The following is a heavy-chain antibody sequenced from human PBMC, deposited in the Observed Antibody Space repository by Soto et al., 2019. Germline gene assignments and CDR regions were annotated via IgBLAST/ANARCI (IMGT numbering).Heavy chain of an antibody. CDR2: INPNGGGT. J-gene: IGHJ4*02. Sequence: QVQLVQSGAEMKKPGASVKVSCEASGYTFTAYYIHWVRHAPGQGLEWMGWINPNGGGTKYAQKFQGRVTMTRDTSINTAYMELTRLTSDDTAVYYCARAVHTMIQGVRFRVDQWGQGTLVTVSS. CDR3: ARAVHTMIQGVRFRVDQ. V-gene: IGHV1-2*02. CDR1: GYTFTAYY. D-gene: IGHD3-10*01.